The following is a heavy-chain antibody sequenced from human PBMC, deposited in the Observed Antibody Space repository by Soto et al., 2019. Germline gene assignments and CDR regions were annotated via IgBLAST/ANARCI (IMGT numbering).Heavy chain of an antibody. Sequence: SETLSLTCTVSGGSISSYYWSWIRQPPGKGLEWIGYIYYSGSTNYNPSLKSRVTISVDTSKNQFSLKLSSVTAADTAVYYCARDPGFGEFWGAFDIWGQGTMVTVSS. CDR3: ARDPGFGEFWGAFDI. CDR1: GGSISSYY. D-gene: IGHD3-10*01. V-gene: IGHV4-59*01. J-gene: IGHJ3*02. CDR2: IYYSGST.